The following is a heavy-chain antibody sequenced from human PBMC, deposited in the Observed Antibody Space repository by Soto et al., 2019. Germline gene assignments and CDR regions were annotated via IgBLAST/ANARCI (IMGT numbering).Heavy chain of an antibody. CDR1: GYTLTGYY. V-gene: IGHV1-2*02. D-gene: IGHD3-22*01. CDR2: INPNSGGT. J-gene: IGHJ3*02. CDR3: VRFQGGIYDSSGGDGFGI. Sequence: GASVKVACKASGYTLTGYYVHWVRQAPRQGLEWMGWINPNSGGTNYAQKFQGRVTMTRDTSISTAYMELSRLRSDDTAVYYCVRFQGGIYDSSGGDGFGIWAQPPMLTV.